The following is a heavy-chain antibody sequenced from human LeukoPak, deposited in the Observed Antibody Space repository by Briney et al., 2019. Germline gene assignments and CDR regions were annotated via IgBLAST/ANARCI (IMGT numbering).Heavy chain of an antibody. CDR2: ISSSSSTI. J-gene: IGHJ3*02. Sequence: GGSLRLSCAASGFTFSSYSMLWVRQAPGKGLEWVSYISSSSSTIYYADSVKGRFTISRDNSKNTLYLQMNSLRAEDTAVYYCARGGSYLSAFDIWGQGTMVTVSS. CDR3: ARGGSYLSAFDI. D-gene: IGHD1-26*01. V-gene: IGHV3-48*01. CDR1: GFTFSSYS.